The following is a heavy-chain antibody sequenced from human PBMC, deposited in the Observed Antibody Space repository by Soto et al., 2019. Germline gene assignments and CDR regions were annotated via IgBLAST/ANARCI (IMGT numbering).Heavy chain of an antibody. V-gene: IGHV4-39*01. J-gene: IGHJ4*02. CDR3: ARQWECGSTSCYGY. D-gene: IGHD2-2*01. CDR1: GASISSGSYY. CDR2: VFSDGTT. Sequence: QLQLQESGPGLVKPSETLSLTCTVSGASISSGSYYWGWVRQPPGKGLEWIANVFSDGTTYYSPSLNSRVTISVDTSKNQFSLRLRSVTTADTAVYYCARQWECGSTSCYGYWGQGTLVTVSS.